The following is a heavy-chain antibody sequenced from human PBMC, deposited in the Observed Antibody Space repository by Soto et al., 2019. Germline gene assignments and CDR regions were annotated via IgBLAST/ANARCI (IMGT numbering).Heavy chain of an antibody. CDR1: SSSIPSPS. CDR3: AMVKYSPPYYYYSGMDV. J-gene: IGHJ6*02. V-gene: IGHV1-18*01. Sequence: APVNLSWKTCSSSIPSPSENFVCQLLREEKKWMGWISAYNGNTNYAQKLQGRVTMTTDTSTSTAYMELRSLRSDDTAVYYCAMVKYSPPYYYYSGMDVCGQRTTVTVSS. D-gene: IGHD5-18*01. CDR2: ISAYNGNT.